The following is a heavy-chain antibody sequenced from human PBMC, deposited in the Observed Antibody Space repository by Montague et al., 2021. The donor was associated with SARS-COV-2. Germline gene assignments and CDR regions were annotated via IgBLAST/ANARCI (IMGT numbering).Heavy chain of an antibody. Sequence: SLRLSCAASGFTFSSYAMSWVRQAPVKGLEWVSAISGSGGSPYYXDSXQVRFTISRDNSKNTLYLQMNSLRAEDTAVYYCAKASWIQLWFRTPYFDYWGQGTLVTVSS. CDR2: ISGSGGSP. V-gene: IGHV3-23*01. J-gene: IGHJ4*02. CDR1: GFTFSSYA. D-gene: IGHD5-18*01. CDR3: AKASWIQLWFRTPYFDY.